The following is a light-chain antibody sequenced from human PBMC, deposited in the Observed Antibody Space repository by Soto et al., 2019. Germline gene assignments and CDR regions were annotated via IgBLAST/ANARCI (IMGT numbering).Light chain of an antibody. CDR1: QSFNSNY. CDR3: PRYDNSPLYT. Sequence: ENVLTQSPGTLSLSPGDRATLSCRASQSFNSNYLVWYQQKPGQAPRLLIYGASTRATGIPDRFSGSGSGTDFTLTINSLEPEDFAVYYCPRYDNSPLYTFGQGTKLEIK. CDR2: GAS. V-gene: IGKV3-20*01. J-gene: IGKJ2*01.